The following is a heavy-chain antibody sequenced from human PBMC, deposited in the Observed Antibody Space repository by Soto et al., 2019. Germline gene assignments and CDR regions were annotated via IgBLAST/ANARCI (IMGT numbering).Heavy chain of an antibody. CDR3: ARDRGGGSSGSNWFDP. CDR2: ISAYNGNT. CDR1: GGTFSSYA. D-gene: IGHD6-19*01. Sequence: QVQLVQSGAEVKKPGSSVKVSCKASGGTFSSYAISWVRQAPGQGLEWMGGISAYNGNTNYAQKLQGRVTMTTDTSTSTAYMELRSLRSDDTAVYYCARDRGGGSSGSNWFDPWGQGTLVTVSS. J-gene: IGHJ5*02. V-gene: IGHV1-18*01.